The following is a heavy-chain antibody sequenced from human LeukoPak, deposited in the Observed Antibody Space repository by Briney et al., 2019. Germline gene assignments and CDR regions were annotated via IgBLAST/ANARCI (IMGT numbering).Heavy chain of an antibody. CDR3: ARANVLLWFGELRGPLDY. J-gene: IGHJ4*02. CDR2: ISSSGSTI. V-gene: IGHV3-11*04. CDR1: GFTFSDYY. D-gene: IGHD3-10*01. Sequence: PGGSLRLSCAASGFTFSDYYMSWLRQAPGKGLEWFSYISSSGSTIYYADSVKGRFTISRDNAKNSLYLQMNSLRAEDTAVYYCARANVLLWFGELRGPLDYWGQGTLVTVSS.